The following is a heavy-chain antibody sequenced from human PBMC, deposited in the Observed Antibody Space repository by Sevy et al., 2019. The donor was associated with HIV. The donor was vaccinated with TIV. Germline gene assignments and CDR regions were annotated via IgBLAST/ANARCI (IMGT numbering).Heavy chain of an antibody. CDR2: IRHDGSDK. Sequence: GGSLRLSCAASGFTFSSHWMSWVRQAPGKGLEWVANIRHDGSDKYYVDSVKGRFTSSRDNAKNSLSLQMNSLSAEDTAVYYCARETGCIGIDVWGQGTTVTVSS. CDR3: ARETGCIGIDV. V-gene: IGHV3-7*01. J-gene: IGHJ6*02. CDR1: GFTFSSHW. D-gene: IGHD2-8*01.